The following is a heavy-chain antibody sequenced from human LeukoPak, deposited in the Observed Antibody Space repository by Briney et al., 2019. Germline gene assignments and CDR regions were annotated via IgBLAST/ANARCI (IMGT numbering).Heavy chain of an antibody. V-gene: IGHV4-31*03. CDR1: GGSISSGGYY. D-gene: IGHD3-9*01. CDR2: IYYSGST. J-gene: IGHJ3*02. Sequence: SQTLSLTRTVSGGSISSGGYYWSWIRQHPGKGLEWIGYIYYSGSTYYNPSLKSRVTISVDTSKNQFSLKLSSVTAADTAVYYCASGSYYDILTGYYMVAFDIWGQGTMVTVSS. CDR3: ASGSYYDILTGYYMVAFDI.